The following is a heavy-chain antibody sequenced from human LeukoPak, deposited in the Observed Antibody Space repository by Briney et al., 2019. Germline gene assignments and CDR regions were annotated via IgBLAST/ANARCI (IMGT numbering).Heavy chain of an antibody. V-gene: IGHV3-33*01. D-gene: IGHD5-12*01. CDR1: GFTFSSYG. Sequence: GGSLRLSCAASGFTFSSYGMHWVRQAPGKGLEWVAVIWYDGSNKYYADSVKGRFTISGDNSKNTLYLQMNSLRAEDTALYYCARDSSGYDYGGADYWGQGTLVTVSS. J-gene: IGHJ4*02. CDR3: ARDSSGYDYGGADY. CDR2: IWYDGSNK.